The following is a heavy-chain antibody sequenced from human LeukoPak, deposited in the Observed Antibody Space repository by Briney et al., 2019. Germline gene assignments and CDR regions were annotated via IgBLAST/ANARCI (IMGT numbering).Heavy chain of an antibody. J-gene: IGHJ4*02. D-gene: IGHD6-13*01. CDR3: ARSIWPRAAAGTFDY. Sequence: GASVKVSCKASGGTFSSYAISWVRQAPGQGLEWMGRIIPILGIANYAQKFQGRVTITADKSTSTAYMELSSLRSEDTAVYYCARSIWPRAAAGTFDYWGQGTLVTVSS. CDR2: IIPILGIA. V-gene: IGHV1-69*04. CDR1: GGTFSSYA.